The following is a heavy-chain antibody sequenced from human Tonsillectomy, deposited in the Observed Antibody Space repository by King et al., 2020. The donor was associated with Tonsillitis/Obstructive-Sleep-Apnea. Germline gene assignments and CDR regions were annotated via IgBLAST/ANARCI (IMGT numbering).Heavy chain of an antibody. V-gene: IGHV3-48*03. D-gene: IGHD6-13*01. CDR2: ISSSGSTI. CDR3: ARGDLTLAAAGITSAFDI. Sequence: VQLVESGGGLVQPGGSLRLSCAASGFTFSSYEMNWVRQAPGKGLEWVSYISSSGSTIYYADSVKGRFTISRDNAKNSLYLQMNSLRAEDTAVYYCARGDLTLAAAGITSAFDIWGQGTMVTVSS. CDR1: GFTFSSYE. J-gene: IGHJ3*02.